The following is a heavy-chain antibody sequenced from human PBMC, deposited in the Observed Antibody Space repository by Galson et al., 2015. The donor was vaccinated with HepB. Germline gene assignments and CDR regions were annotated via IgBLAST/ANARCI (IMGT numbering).Heavy chain of an antibody. CDR1: GYSFTSYW. Sequence: QSGAEVKKPGESLKISCTGSGYSFTSYWIGWVRQMPGKGLEWMGIIYPGDSDTRYSPSFQGQVTISADKSISTAYLQWSSLKASDTAMYYCARRAPLRSGGSCYSCGWFDPWGQGTLVTVSS. CDR3: ARRAPLRSGGSCYSCGWFDP. V-gene: IGHV5-51*01. D-gene: IGHD2-15*01. J-gene: IGHJ5*02. CDR2: IYPGDSDT.